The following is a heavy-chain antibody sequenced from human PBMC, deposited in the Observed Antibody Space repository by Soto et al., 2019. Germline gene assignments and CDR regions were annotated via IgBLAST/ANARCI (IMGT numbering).Heavy chain of an antibody. CDR1: GRSISSSSYY. V-gene: IGHV4-39*01. D-gene: IGHD4-17*01. CDR2: IYYSGST. CDR3: ARLTTVVTYYFDY. J-gene: IGHJ4*02. Sequence: NPSETLSLTGTVSGRSISSSSYYWGWFRQPPGKGLEWIGSIYYSGSTYYNPSLKSRVTISVDTSKNQFSLKLSSVTAADTAVYYCARLTTVVTYYFDYWGQGTLVTVSS.